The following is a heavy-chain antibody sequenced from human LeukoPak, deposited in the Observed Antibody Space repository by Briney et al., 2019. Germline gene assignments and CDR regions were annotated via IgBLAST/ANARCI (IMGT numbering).Heavy chain of an antibody. J-gene: IGHJ4*02. CDR1: GFIFSSYA. CDR2: ISGSGGST. D-gene: IGHD1-26*01. V-gene: IGHV3-23*01. CDR3: AKEGYSGSYPGYFDY. Sequence: PGGSLRLSCAASGFIFSSYAMSWVRQAPGKGLEWVSVISGSGGSTYYADSVKGRFTISRDNSTNTVYLQMNSLRAEDTAVYYCAKEGYSGSYPGYFDYWGQGPLVTVSS.